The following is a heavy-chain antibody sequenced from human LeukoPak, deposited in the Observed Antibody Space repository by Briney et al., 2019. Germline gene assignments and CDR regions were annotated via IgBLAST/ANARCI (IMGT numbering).Heavy chain of an antibody. V-gene: IGHV4-39*01. CDR2: IYYSGST. CDR1: GGSISSSSYY. Sequence: PSETLSLTCTVSGGSISSSSYYWGWIRQPPGKGLEWIGSIYYSGSTYYNPSLKSRVTISVDTSKNQFSLKLSSVTAADTAVYYCARLYCSSTSCPPLPYYYYGMDVWGQGTTVTVSS. J-gene: IGHJ6*02. CDR3: ARLYCSSTSCPPLPYYYYGMDV. D-gene: IGHD2-2*01.